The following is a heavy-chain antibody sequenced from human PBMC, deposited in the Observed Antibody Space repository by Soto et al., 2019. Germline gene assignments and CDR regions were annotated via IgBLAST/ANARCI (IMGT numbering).Heavy chain of an antibody. CDR1: GFTFSDYS. CDR3: ARDLLRSMIVVAITRGWDYYYGMDG. J-gene: IGHJ6*02. CDR2: ISKSSTII. V-gene: IGHV3-21*01. Sequence: GESLKISCIGSGFTFSDYSMNWVRLAPGKGLEWVSSISKSSTIISQADSVRGRFTISRDNGKRSVYLHLSSLRAEDTAVYYCARDLLRSMIVVAITRGWDYYYGMDGWGQGNTVTFSS. D-gene: IGHD3-22*01.